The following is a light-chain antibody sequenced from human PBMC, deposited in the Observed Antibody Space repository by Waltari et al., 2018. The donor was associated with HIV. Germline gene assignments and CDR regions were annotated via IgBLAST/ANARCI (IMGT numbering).Light chain of an antibody. V-gene: IGLV2-23*02. Sequence: QSALTQPASVSGSPGQSIPISCTGTSSDVGGYNYISWYQQHPGKAPKLMIYDVSTRPSGVSNRFSGSKSGNTTSLTISGLQAEDEADYYCCSYAGSSTLVFGTGTKVTVL. J-gene: IGLJ1*01. CDR2: DVS. CDR3: CSYAGSSTLV. CDR1: SSDVGGYNY.